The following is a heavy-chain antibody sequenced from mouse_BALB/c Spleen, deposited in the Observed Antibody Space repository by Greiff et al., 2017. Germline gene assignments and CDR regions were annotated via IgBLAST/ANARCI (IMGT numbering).Heavy chain of an antibody. V-gene: IGHV14-4*02. Sequence: EVQLQQSGAELVRSGASVKLSCTASGFNINDYYMHWVKQRPEQGLEWIGWIDPENGDTEYAPKFQGKATMTADTSSNTAYLQLSSLTSEDTAVYYCNVGWYFDVWGAGTTVTGAS. J-gene: IGHJ1*01. CDR2: IDPENGDT. CDR1: GFNINDYY. CDR3: NVGWYFDV.